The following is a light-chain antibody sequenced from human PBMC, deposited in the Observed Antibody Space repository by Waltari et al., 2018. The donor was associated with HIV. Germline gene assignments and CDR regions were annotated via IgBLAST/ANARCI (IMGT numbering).Light chain of an antibody. V-gene: IGLV1-44*01. CDR1: SSNIGSND. Sequence: QPPSASGTPGQRVTISCSGSSSNIGSNDVNWYQQLPGTAPKLLIYSNNQRPSGVPDRFSGSRSGTSASLAISGLQSEDESDYYCAAWDDSLSGRWVFGGGTKLTVL. CDR3: AAWDDSLSGRWV. CDR2: SNN. J-gene: IGLJ3*02.